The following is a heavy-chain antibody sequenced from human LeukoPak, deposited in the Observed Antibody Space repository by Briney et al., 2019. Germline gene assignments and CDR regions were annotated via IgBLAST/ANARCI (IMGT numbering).Heavy chain of an antibody. D-gene: IGHD3-10*01. CDR3: ARGVTMVRGVINHNWFDP. CDR1: GGSFSGYY. V-gene: IGHV4-34*01. CDR2: INHSGST. Sequence: PSETLSLTCAVYGGSFSGYYWSWIRQPPGKGLEWIGEINHSGSTNYNPSLKSRVTISVDPSKNQFSLKLSSVTAADTAVYYCARGVTMVRGVINHNWFDPWGQGTLVTVSS. J-gene: IGHJ5*02.